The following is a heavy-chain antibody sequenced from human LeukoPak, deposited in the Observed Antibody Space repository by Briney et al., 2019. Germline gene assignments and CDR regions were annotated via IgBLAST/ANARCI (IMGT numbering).Heavy chain of an antibody. CDR3: TKGYCISTSCYDDY. CDR2: IRYDGSNK. D-gene: IGHD2-2*01. J-gene: IGHJ4*02. V-gene: IGHV3-30*02. CDR1: GFTFSSYG. Sequence: GGSLRLSCAASGFTFSSYGIHWVRQAPGKGLEWVAFIRYDGSNKYYADSVKVRFTISRDNSESTLYLQMNSLKAEDTALYYCTKGYCISTSCYDDYWGQGTLVTVSS.